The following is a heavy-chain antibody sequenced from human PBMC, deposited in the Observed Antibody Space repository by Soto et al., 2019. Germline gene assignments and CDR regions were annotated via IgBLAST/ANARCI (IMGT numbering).Heavy chain of an antibody. D-gene: IGHD3-10*01. CDR2: IYHSGST. V-gene: IGHV4-30-2*01. J-gene: IGHJ6*02. CDR3: ARRSYYCGSGSYDV. CDR1: GGSISSGGYS. Sequence: SETLSLTCAASGGSISSGGYSWSWIRQPPGKGLEWIGYIYHSGSTYYNPSLKSRVTISVDTSKNQFSLKLSSVTAADTAVYYCARRSYYCGSGSYDVWGQGTTVTVSS.